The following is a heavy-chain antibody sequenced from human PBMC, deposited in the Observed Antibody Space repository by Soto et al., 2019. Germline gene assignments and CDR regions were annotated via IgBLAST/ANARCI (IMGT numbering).Heavy chain of an antibody. CDR1: GFTFTNYW. J-gene: IGHJ4*02. D-gene: IGHD3-16*02. CDR2: IDGVGTGT. CDR3: TTLFEY. Sequence: EVQLVQSGGGSVQPGGSLRLSCAASGFTFTNYWMHWVRQVPGKGLVWVSRIDGVGTGTSYSDSVRGRFTISRDNSENTLYLQMNSLRAEYTAVYYCTTLFEYWSQGTLVTVSS. V-gene: IGHV3-74*01.